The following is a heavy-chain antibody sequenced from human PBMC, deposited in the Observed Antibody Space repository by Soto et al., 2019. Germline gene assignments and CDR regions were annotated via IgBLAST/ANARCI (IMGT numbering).Heavy chain of an antibody. D-gene: IGHD2-15*01. Sequence: GGSLRLSCAASGFTFSSYAMSWVRQAPGKGLEWVSAISGSGGSTYYADSVKGRFTISRDNSKNTLYLQMNSLRTEDTAVYYCAKEVRIVVVVAAKDAFDIWGQGTMVTVSS. CDR1: GFTFSSYA. J-gene: IGHJ3*02. CDR3: AKEVRIVVVVAAKDAFDI. CDR2: ISGSGGST. V-gene: IGHV3-23*01.